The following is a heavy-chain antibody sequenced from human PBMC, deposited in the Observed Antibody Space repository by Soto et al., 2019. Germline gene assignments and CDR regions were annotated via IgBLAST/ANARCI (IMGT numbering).Heavy chain of an antibody. D-gene: IGHD6-19*01. CDR1: GGTFSSYA. Sequence: SVKVSCKASGGTFSSYAVSWVRLAPGQGLEWMGGIIPIFGTPNYAQRFQGRVTITVDKSTSTAYMELSSLRSEDTAVYYCAREDGSGWQINYYYYGMDVWGQGTTVTVSS. CDR3: AREDGSGWQINYYYYGMDV. J-gene: IGHJ6*02. V-gene: IGHV1-69*06. CDR2: IIPIFGTP.